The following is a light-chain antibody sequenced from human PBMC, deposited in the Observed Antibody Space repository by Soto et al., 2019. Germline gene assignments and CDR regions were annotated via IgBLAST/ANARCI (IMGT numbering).Light chain of an antibody. CDR3: QQYGSSPPIT. V-gene: IGKV3-20*01. J-gene: IGKJ5*01. CDR2: GAS. Sequence: EIVLTQSPGTLSLSPGKRATLSCRAIQSVSSRYLAWFQQKPGQAPRLLIYGASSRATGIPDRFSGSGSGTDFTLTISRLEPEDFAVYYCQQYGSSPPITFGQGTRLEIK. CDR1: QSVSSRY.